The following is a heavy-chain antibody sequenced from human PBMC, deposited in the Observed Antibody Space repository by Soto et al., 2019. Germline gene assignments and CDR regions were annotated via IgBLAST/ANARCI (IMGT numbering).Heavy chain of an antibody. Sequence: QLQLQESGPGLVKPSEPLSLTCTVSGGSISSSSYYWGWIRQPPGKGLEWIGSIYYSGSTYYNPSLKSRVTISVDTSKNQFSLKQSSVTAADTAVYYCARNKRDYYYYMDVWGKGTTVTVSS. J-gene: IGHJ6*03. CDR2: IYYSGST. CDR3: ARNKRDYYYYMDV. V-gene: IGHV4-39*01. CDR1: GGSISSSSYY.